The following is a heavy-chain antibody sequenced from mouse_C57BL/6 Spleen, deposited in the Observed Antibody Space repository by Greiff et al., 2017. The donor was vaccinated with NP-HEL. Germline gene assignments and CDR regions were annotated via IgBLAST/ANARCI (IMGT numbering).Heavy chain of an antibody. V-gene: IGHV1-78*01. CDR1: GYTFTDHT. CDR3: ARERWLLPGY. CDR2: IYPRDGST. Sequence: VQLQQSDAELVKPGASVKISCKVSGYTFTDHTIHWMKQRPAQGLEWIGYIYPRDGSTKSNVKFKGKATLTADKASSTAYMQRNSLTSKYSAVYFCARERWLLPGYWGQGTTLTVSS. D-gene: IGHD2-3*01. J-gene: IGHJ2*01.